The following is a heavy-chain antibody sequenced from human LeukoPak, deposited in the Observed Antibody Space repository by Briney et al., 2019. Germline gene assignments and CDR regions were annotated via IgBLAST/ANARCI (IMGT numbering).Heavy chain of an antibody. CDR1: GYTFTSYY. J-gene: IGHJ3*02. V-gene: IGHV1-46*01. D-gene: IGHD2-2*01. CDR2: INPSGGST. Sequence: ASVKVSCTASGYTFTSYYMHWVRQAPGQGLEWMGIINPSGGSTSYAQKFQGRATMTRDTSTSTVYMELSSLRSEDTAVYYCATCSSTSCSDDAFDIWGQGTMVTVSS. CDR3: ATCSSTSCSDDAFDI.